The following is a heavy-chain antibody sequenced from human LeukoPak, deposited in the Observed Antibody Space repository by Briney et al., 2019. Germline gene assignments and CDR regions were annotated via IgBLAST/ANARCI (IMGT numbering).Heavy chain of an antibody. CDR2: IYYTGNT. Sequence: SETLSLTCTVSGVSISNHYSSWIRQPPGKGLEWIGYIYYTGNTNYNPSLKSRVTIPEDTSKNQVSLRLSSVTAADTAVYYCVRHSRVVAFDYWGQGNLVTVSS. V-gene: IGHV4-59*08. J-gene: IGHJ4*02. D-gene: IGHD2-15*01. CDR1: GVSISNHY. CDR3: VRHSRVVAFDY.